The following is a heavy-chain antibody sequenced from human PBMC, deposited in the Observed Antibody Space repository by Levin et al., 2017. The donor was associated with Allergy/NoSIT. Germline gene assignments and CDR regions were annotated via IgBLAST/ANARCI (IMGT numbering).Heavy chain of an antibody. D-gene: IGHD3-22*01. V-gene: IGHV3-23*01. Sequence: GGSLRLSCAASGFTFKSYGMTWVRQAPGKGLEWVAVISGNGDSTYYADSVKGRFTISRDNSKNTLYVQMNSPRVEDTAIYYCAKGHYYDSSGFLYKSDAFDMWGQGTKVTVSS. CDR3: AKGHYYDSSGFLYKSDAFDM. J-gene: IGHJ3*02. CDR1: GFTFKSYG. CDR2: ISGNGDST.